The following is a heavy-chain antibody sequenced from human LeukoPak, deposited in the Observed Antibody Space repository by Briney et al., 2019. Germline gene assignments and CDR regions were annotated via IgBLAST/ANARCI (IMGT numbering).Heavy chain of an antibody. J-gene: IGHJ4*02. Sequence: GGSLRLSCAASGFTFSNYWMGWVRQAPGKGLEWVANIKQDGSETYYVDSVKGRFTISRDNAKNSLFLQMNSLTAEDMAVYYCARKGGTRGPLNYWGQGTLVTVSS. V-gene: IGHV3-7*01. CDR1: GFTFSNYW. CDR2: IKQDGSET. D-gene: IGHD2-8*01. CDR3: ARKGGTRGPLNY.